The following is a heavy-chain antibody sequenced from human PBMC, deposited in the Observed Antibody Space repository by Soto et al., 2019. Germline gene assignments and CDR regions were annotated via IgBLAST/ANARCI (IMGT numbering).Heavy chain of an antibody. CDR3: ARDQYYDSSGYYYPFDY. CDR1: GYTFTSYG. V-gene: IGHV1-18*01. Sequence: ASVKVSCKASGYTFTSYGISWVRQAPGQGLEWMGWISAYNGNTNYAQKLQGRVTMTTDTSTSTAYMELRSLRSDDTAVYYCARDQYYDSSGYYYPFDYWGQGTLVTAPQ. D-gene: IGHD3-22*01. CDR2: ISAYNGNT. J-gene: IGHJ4*02.